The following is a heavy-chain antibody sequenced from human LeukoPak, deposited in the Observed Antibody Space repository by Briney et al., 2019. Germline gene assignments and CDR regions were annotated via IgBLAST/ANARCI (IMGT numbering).Heavy chain of an antibody. D-gene: IGHD3-10*02. Sequence: SETLSLTCTVSGGSISPYYWSWIRQPPGKRLEWLGYIYYSGNTDYNPSLKSRVAISVDTSKNQFSLKLSSVTAADTAVYYCARSTGSTMFIDYWGQGTLVTVSS. CDR1: GGSISPYY. J-gene: IGHJ4*02. CDR3: ARSTGSTMFIDY. CDR2: IYYSGNT. V-gene: IGHV4-59*01.